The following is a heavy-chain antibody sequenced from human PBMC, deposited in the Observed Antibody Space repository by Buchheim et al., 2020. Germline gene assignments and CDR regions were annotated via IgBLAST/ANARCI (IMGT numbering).Heavy chain of an antibody. CDR2: IHQDGSGK. V-gene: IGHV3-7*01. Sequence: EVQLVESGGGLVQPGGSLRLSCADSGFSFSSYWMSWVRQAPGRGLEWVASIHQDGSGKYYVDSVKGRFTISRDNAKNSVYLQMNSLRVEDTAVYYCARDDGYSSGWYYYYYMDVWGKGTT. CDR1: GFSFSSYW. J-gene: IGHJ6*03. D-gene: IGHD6-19*01. CDR3: ARDDGYSSGWYYYYYMDV.